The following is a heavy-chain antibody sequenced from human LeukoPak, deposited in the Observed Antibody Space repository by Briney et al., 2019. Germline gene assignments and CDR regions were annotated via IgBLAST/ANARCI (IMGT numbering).Heavy chain of an antibody. V-gene: IGHV3-49*03. CDR2: IRSRAYGGTT. CDR1: GFTFDDYA. J-gene: IGHJ4*02. CDR3: TTDHRVRILWFGELSY. Sequence: GGSLRLSCTASGFTFDDYAMSWFRQAPGKGLEWVGFIRSRAYGGTTEYAASLKGRFTISRDDSKSIAYLQMNSLKTEDTAVYYCTTDHRVRILWFGELSYWGQGTLVTVSS. D-gene: IGHD3-10*01.